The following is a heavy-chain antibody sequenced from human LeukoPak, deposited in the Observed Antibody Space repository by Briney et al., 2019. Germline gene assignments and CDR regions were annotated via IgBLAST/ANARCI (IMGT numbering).Heavy chain of an antibody. CDR2: IGSSSSYI. Sequence: GGSLRLSCAASGFTFSDYSMNWVRQAPGKWRESVSSIGSSSSYIYYADSVKGRFTISRDNAKNSLYLQMNSLRAEDTAVYYCARSSPLDIVVVPAAINMDVWGKGTTVTVSS. J-gene: IGHJ6*03. V-gene: IGHV3-21*01. D-gene: IGHD2-2*03. CDR1: GFTFSDYS. CDR3: ARSSPLDIVVVPAAINMDV.